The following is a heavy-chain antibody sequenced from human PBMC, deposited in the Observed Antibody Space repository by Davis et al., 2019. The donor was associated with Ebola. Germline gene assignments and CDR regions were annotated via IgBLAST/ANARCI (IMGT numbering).Heavy chain of an antibody. J-gene: IGHJ2*01. CDR2: IRSKANSYAT. D-gene: IGHD6-19*01. CDR1: GFTFSGSA. Sequence: GGSLRLSCAAPGFTFSGSAMHWVRQASGKGLEWVGRIRSKANSYATAYAASVKGRFTISRDDSKNTAYLQMNSLKTEDTAVYYCTRRPPLAVAGYFDLWGRGTLVTVSS. V-gene: IGHV3-73*01. CDR3: TRRPPLAVAGYFDL.